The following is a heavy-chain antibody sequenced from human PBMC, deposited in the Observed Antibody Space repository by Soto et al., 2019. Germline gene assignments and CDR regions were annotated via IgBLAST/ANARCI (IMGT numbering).Heavy chain of an antibody. V-gene: IGHV3-23*01. J-gene: IGHJ4*02. D-gene: IGHD3-3*01. CDR2: IGGSGDST. CDR1: GFTFSSYA. CDR3: AKTGGANYDFWSGPFDY. Sequence: GGSLRLSCAASGFTFSSYAMTWVRQAPGKGLEWVSAIGGSGDSTDYADSVEGRFTISRDNSKNTLYLQMNSLRAEDTAVYYCAKTGGANYDFWSGPFDYWGQGTLVTVSS.